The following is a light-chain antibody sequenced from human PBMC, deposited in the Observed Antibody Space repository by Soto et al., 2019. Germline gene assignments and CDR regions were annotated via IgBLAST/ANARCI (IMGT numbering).Light chain of an antibody. V-gene: IGLV2-8*01. J-gene: IGLJ1*01. Sequence: QSVLTQPPSASGSPGQSVTISCTGSSSDVGGYNYVSWYQQYPGKAPKLMIYEVSKRPSGVPDRFSGSKSGNTASLTVSGLQDEDEADYYCCSYEGINDYVFGTGTKVTV. CDR1: SSDVGGYNY. CDR2: EVS. CDR3: CSYEGINDYV.